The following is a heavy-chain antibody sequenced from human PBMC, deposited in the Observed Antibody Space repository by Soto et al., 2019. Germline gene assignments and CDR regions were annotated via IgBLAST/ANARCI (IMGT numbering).Heavy chain of an antibody. CDR3: ARPYGGNVGRAIY. Sequence: GESLKISFKASGYTFSNFWIGWVRQMPGKGLEWMGIIYPGDSDTRYSPSFQGQVTISADKSISTAYLQWSSLKASDTAMYYCARPYGGNVGRAIYWGQGTLVTVSS. CDR1: GYTFSNFW. V-gene: IGHV5-51*01. J-gene: IGHJ4*02. D-gene: IGHD2-15*01. CDR2: IYPGDSDT.